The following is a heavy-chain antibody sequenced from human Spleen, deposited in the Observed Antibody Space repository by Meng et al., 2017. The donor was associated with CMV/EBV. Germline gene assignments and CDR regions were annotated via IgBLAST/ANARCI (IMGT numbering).Heavy chain of an antibody. CDR1: GGSISSYY. CDR2: IYYSGST. CDR3: ARDYVRSGWFDP. D-gene: IGHD3-10*01. V-gene: IGHV4-59*12. J-gene: IGHJ5*02. Sequence: SETLSLTCTVSGGSISSYYWSWIRQPPGKGLEWIGYIYYSGSTNYNPSLKSRVTISVGTSKNQFSLKLSSVTAADTAVYYCARDYVRSGWFDPWGQGTLVTVSS.